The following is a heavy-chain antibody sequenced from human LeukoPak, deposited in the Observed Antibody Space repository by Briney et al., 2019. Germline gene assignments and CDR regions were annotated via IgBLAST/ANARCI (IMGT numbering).Heavy chain of an antibody. CDR1: GGSISSGGYS. D-gene: IGHD3-22*01. CDR2: IYHSGST. Sequence: SETLSLTCAVSGGSISSGGYSWSWIRQPPGKGLEWIGYIYHSGSTYYNPSLKSRVTISVDRSKNQFSLKLSSVTAADTAVYYCAREVKDYYDSSGYFDYWGQGTLVTVSS. V-gene: IGHV4-30-2*01. J-gene: IGHJ4*02. CDR3: AREVKDYYDSSGYFDY.